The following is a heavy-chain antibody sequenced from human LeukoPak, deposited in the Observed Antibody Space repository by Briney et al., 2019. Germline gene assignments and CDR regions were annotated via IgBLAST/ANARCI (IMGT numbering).Heavy chain of an antibody. CDR1: GGSISSGSYY. J-gene: IGHJ4*02. CDR2: IYTSGST. Sequence: SETLSLXCTVSGGSISSGSYYWSWIRQPAGKGLEWIGRIYTSGSTNYNPSLKSRVTISVDTSKNQFSLKLSSVTAADTAVYYCAREGITIFGEHFDYWGQGTLVTVSS. D-gene: IGHD3-3*01. V-gene: IGHV4-61*02. CDR3: AREGITIFGEHFDY.